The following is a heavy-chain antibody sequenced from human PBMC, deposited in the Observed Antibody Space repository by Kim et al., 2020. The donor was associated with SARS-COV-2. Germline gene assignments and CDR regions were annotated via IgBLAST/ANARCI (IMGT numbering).Heavy chain of an antibody. V-gene: IGHV3-49*03. CDR2: IRSKAYGGTT. D-gene: IGHD5-18*01. CDR1: GFTFGDYA. Sequence: GGSLRLSCTASGFTFGDYAMSWFRQAPGKGLEWVGFIRSKAYGGTTEYAASVKGRFTISRDDSKSIAYLQMNSLKTEDTAVYYCTRDPERGYSYGYHWYFDLWGRGTLVTVSS. CDR3: TRDPERGYSYGYHWYFDL. J-gene: IGHJ2*01.